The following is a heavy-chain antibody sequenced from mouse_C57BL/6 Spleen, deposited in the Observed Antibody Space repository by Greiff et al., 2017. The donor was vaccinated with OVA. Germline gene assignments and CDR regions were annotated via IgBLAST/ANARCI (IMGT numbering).Heavy chain of an antibody. D-gene: IGHD4-1*02. Sequence: EVKVEESGGGLVQPGGSMKLSCVASGFTFSNYWMNWVRQSPETGLEWVAQIRLKSDNYATHYAESVKGRFTISRDDSKSSVYLQMNNLRAEDTGIYYCTGTQLSWFAYWGQGTLVTVSA. J-gene: IGHJ3*01. V-gene: IGHV6-3*01. CDR3: TGTQLSWFAY. CDR2: IRLKSDNYAT. CDR1: GFTFSNYW.